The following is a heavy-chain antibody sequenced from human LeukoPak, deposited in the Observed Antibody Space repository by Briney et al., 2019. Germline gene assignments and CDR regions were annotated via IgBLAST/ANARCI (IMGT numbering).Heavy chain of an antibody. D-gene: IGHD6-19*01. CDR3: ARASTLAVAGNAFDI. CDR1: GFTFSSYG. CDR2: RWYDGSNK. Sequence: GGSLRLSCAASGFTFSSYGMHWVRHAPGKGLEWVAVRWYDGSNKYYADSVKGRFNISRDNSKNTLYLQMNSLRAEDTAVYYCARASTLAVAGNAFDIWGQGTMVTVSS. V-gene: IGHV3-33*01. J-gene: IGHJ3*02.